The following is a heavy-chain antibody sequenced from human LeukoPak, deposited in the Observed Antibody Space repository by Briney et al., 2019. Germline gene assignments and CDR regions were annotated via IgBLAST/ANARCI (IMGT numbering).Heavy chain of an antibody. J-gene: IGHJ4*02. Sequence: GRALRLSCAASRFTLSSYGIHWVRQPPRKGLEWVAVISYDGSNQYHADSVKGRFTISRDNFKNTLYLQMNSLRAEDSAVYYCAKDLFLYGSSGYPRCPDYWGQGTLVTVSS. CDR2: ISYDGSNQ. V-gene: IGHV3-30*18. D-gene: IGHD3-22*01. CDR1: RFTLSSYG. CDR3: AKDLFLYGSSGYPRCPDY.